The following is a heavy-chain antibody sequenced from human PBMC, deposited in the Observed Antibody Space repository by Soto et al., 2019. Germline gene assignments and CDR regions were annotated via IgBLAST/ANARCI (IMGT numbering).Heavy chain of an antibody. CDR1: GGSMRNYF. Sequence: PSETRSLTCTVSGGSMRNYFWTWIRQPPGKGLELIGYIHYSGTTSFFPSYNPSLRSRVTISEDTSKNQFSLKLSSVTTADTAVYFCAAGEASSRNLAPYYLDFWGQGTLVTVSS. V-gene: IGHV4-59*01. CDR3: AAGEASSRNLAPYYLDF. CDR2: IHYSGTT. J-gene: IGHJ4*02. D-gene: IGHD6-13*01.